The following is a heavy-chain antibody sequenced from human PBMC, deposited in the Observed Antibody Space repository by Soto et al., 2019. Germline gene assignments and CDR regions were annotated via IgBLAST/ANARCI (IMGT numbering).Heavy chain of an antibody. V-gene: IGHV4-61*01. CDR2: IHYSGST. J-gene: IGHJ4*02. D-gene: IGHD1-26*01. CDR1: GGSVSSTSYY. Sequence: SETLSLTCTVSGGSVSSTSYYWTWIRQPPGKGLEWIGYIHYSGSTNYNPSLKSRVATSVDTSKNHFSLKLSSVTAADTAVYYCAREWEHLYFDYWGQGALVTVSS. CDR3: AREWEHLYFDY.